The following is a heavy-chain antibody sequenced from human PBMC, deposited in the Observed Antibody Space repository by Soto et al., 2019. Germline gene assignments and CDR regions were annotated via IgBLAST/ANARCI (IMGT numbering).Heavy chain of an antibody. CDR1: GYTFTSYG. V-gene: IGHV1-18*01. D-gene: IGHD2-15*01. CDR2: INHSGST. J-gene: IGHJ5*02. CDR3: ASIFCSGGSCYSEWNWFDP. Sequence: QVQLVQSGAEVKEPGASVKVSCKAAGYTFTSYGFSWVRQAPGQGLEWIGEINHSGSTNYNPSLKSRVTISVDTSKNQFSLKLSSVTAADTAVYYCASIFCSGGSCYSEWNWFDPWGQGTLVTVSS.